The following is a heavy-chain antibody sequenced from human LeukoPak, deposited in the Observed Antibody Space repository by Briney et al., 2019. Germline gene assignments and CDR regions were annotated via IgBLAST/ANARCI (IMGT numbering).Heavy chain of an antibody. Sequence: GASVKVSCKASGYTFTSYGISWVRQAPGQGLEWMGWISAYNGNTNYAQKLQGRVTMTTDTSTSTAYMELRSLRSDDTAVYYCARVSCSSGWTDAFDIWGQGTMVTVSS. CDR1: GYTFTSYG. CDR3: ARVSCSSGWTDAFDI. D-gene: IGHD6-19*01. J-gene: IGHJ3*02. V-gene: IGHV1-18*01. CDR2: ISAYNGNT.